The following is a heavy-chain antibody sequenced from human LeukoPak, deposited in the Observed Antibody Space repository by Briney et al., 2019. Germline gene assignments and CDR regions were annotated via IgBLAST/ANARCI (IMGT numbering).Heavy chain of an antibody. CDR1: GGSFSGFY. CDR3: AGVYYYDSSGYYWGFDY. D-gene: IGHD3-22*01. CDR2: IDHSGST. V-gene: IGHV4-34*09. Sequence: PSETLSLTCDVYGGSFSGFYWNWIRQPPGKGLEWIGEIDHSGSTNYNPSLKSRVTISVDTSKNQFSLKLSSVTAADTAVYYCAGVYYYDSSGYYWGFDYWGQGTLVTVSS. J-gene: IGHJ4*02.